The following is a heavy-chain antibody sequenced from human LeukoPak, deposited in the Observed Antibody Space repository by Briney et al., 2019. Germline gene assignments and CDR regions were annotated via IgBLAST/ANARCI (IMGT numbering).Heavy chain of an antibody. Sequence: GESLKISCKGSGYSFSSYWIGWVRQMPGKGLGWMGIIYPGDSDTRYSPSFQVQVTISADKSISTAYRQWRSLNASDTAMSYCARINGYVHPEFSYWGEGTLLTVSS. CDR3: ARINGYVHPEFSY. D-gene: IGHD5-12*01. J-gene: IGHJ4*02. CDR1: GYSFSSYW. V-gene: IGHV5-51*01. CDR2: IYPGDSDT.